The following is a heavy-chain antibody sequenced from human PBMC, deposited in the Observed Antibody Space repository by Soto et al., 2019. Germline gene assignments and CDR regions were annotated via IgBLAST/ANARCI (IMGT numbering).Heavy chain of an antibody. D-gene: IGHD2-2*01. V-gene: IGHV3-23*01. CDR2: ISDDGDST. CDR1: GFTFSDNA. J-gene: IGHJ6*02. Sequence: GSLRLSCGASGFTFSDNAMTGVRQAPGKGLEWVSSISDDGDSTYYADSVKGRFAVSRDNSKNTLFLHMNSLGAEDTAVYYCAKSLSTAVNYGLDVWGQGTSVTVSS. CDR3: AKSLSTAVNYGLDV.